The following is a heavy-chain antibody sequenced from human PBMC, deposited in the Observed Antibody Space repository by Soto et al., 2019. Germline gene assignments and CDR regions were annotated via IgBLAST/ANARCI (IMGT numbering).Heavy chain of an antibody. D-gene: IGHD3-16*01. Sequence: SETLSLTCTVSGGSISSGDYYWSWIRQPPGKGLEWIGYIYYSGSTYYNPSLKSRVTISVDTSKNQFSLKLSSVTAADTAVYYCARDRGGVISHFDYWGHGTLVTVSS. CDR2: IYYSGST. CDR1: GGSISSGDYY. CDR3: ARDRGGVISHFDY. J-gene: IGHJ4*01. V-gene: IGHV4-30-4*01.